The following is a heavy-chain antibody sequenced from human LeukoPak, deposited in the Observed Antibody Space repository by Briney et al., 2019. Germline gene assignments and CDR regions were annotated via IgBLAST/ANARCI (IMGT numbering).Heavy chain of an antibody. CDR3: AKDRGDSSGYPIGELDY. V-gene: IGHV4-59*01. Sequence: PSETLSLTCTVSGGSISSYYWSWIRQPPGKGLEWIGYIYYSGSTNYNPSLKSRVTISVDTSKNQFSLKLSSVTAADTAVYYCAKDRGDSSGYPIGELDYWGQGTLVTVSS. CDR1: GGSISSYY. CDR2: IYYSGST. D-gene: IGHD3-22*01. J-gene: IGHJ4*02.